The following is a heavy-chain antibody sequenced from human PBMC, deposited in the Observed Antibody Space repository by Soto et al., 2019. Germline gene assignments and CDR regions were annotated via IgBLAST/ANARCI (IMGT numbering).Heavy chain of an antibody. CDR3: ARAVAPYFGTWFDP. V-gene: IGHV4-30-2*01. D-gene: IGHD3-10*01. CDR2: ISHTGST. J-gene: IGHJ5*02. Sequence: KPSETLSLTCAVSGGSITSGNSYSWSWIRQPPGKGLEWIGSISHTGSTSYNPSLKSRLTMSVDKSKNQFSLRLSSVTAADMAVYYCARAVAPYFGTWFDPWGQGIMVTVYS. CDR1: GGSITSGNSYS.